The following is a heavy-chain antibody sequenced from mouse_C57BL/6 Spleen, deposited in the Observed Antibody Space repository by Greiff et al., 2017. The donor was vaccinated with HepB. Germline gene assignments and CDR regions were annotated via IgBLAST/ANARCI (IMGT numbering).Heavy chain of an antibody. J-gene: IGHJ4*01. V-gene: IGHV1-80*01. Sequence: QVHVKQSGAELVKPGASVKISCKASGYAFSSYWMNWVKQRPGKGLEWIGQIYPGDGDTNYNGKFKGKATLTADKSSSTAYMQLSSLTSEDSAVYFCARGPYDYDEGYYAMDYWGQGTSVTVSS. CDR3: ARGPYDYDEGYYAMDY. D-gene: IGHD2-4*01. CDR2: IYPGDGDT. CDR1: GYAFSSYW.